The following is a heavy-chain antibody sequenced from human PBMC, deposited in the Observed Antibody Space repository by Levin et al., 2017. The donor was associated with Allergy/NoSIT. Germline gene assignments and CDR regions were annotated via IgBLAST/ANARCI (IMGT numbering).Heavy chain of an antibody. V-gene: IGHV1-46*01. J-gene: IGHJ4*02. CDR2: INPSGGST. CDR3: ATYPEGVVAAQGD. D-gene: IGHD2-15*01. CDR1: GYTFTSYY. Sequence: GESLKISCKASGYTFTSYYMHWVRQAPGQGLEWMGIINPSGGSTSYAQKFQGRVTMTRDTSTSTVYMELSSLRSEDTAVYYCATYPEGVVAAQGDWGQGTLVTVSS.